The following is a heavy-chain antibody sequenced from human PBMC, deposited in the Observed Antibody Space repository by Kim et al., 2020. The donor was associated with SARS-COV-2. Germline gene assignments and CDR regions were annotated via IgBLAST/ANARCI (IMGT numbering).Heavy chain of an antibody. Sequence: SETLSLTCTVSGGSISSYYRSWIRQPPGKGLEWIGYIYYSGSTNYNPSLKSRVTISVDTSKNQFSLKLSSVTAADTAVYYCARGDYYDSSGYIDYWGQGTLVTVSS. D-gene: IGHD3-22*01. CDR3: ARGDYYDSSGYIDY. CDR1: GGSISSYY. CDR2: IYYSGST. V-gene: IGHV4-59*01. J-gene: IGHJ4*02.